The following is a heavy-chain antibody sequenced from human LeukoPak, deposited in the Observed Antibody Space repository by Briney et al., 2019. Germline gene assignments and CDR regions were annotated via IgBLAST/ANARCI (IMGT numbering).Heavy chain of an antibody. D-gene: IGHD2-2*01. V-gene: IGHV4-39*01. J-gene: IGHJ2*01. CDR3: TVVPAARGSWYFDL. Sequence: SETLSLTCTVSGGSISSSSYYWGWIRQPPGKGLEWIGGIYFSGSTYYNPSLKSRVTIPVDTSKNQFTLKLSSVTAADTAVYYCTVVPAARGSWYFDLWGRGTLVTVSS. CDR2: IYFSGST. CDR1: GGSISSSSYY.